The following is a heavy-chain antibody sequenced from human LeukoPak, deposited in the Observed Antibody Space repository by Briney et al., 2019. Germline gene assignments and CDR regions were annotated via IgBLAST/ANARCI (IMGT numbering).Heavy chain of an antibody. V-gene: IGHV4-59*01. J-gene: IGHJ3*02. CDR3: ARDAGTDAFDI. CDR2: IYYSGST. CDR1: GGSISSYY. D-gene: IGHD6-13*01. Sequence: VKPSETLSLTCTVSGGSISSYYWSWIRQPPGKGLEWIGYIYYSGSTNYNPSLKSRGTISVDTSKNQFSLKLSSVTAADTAVYYCARDAGTDAFDIWGQGTMVTVSS.